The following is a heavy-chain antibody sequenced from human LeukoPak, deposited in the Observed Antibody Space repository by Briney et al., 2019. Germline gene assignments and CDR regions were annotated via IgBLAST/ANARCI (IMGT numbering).Heavy chain of an antibody. D-gene: IGHD2-2*01. CDR3: AREPRPNCSSTSCYLSWFDP. J-gene: IGHJ5*02. Sequence: PSETLSLTCTVSGGSISSYYWSWTRQPPGKGLEWIGYIYYSGSTNYNPSLESRVTISVDTSKNQFSLKLSSVTAADTAVYYCAREPRPNCSSTSCYLSWFDPWGQGTLVTVPS. CDR1: GGSISSYY. V-gene: IGHV4-59*01. CDR2: IYYSGST.